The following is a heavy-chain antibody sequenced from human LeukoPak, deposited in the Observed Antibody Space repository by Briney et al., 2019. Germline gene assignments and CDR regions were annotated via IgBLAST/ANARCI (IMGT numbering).Heavy chain of an antibody. J-gene: IGHJ4*02. Sequence: ASVKVSCKASGYTFTSYGISWVRQAPGQRLEWMGWISGYNGNTNYAQKLQGRVTLTTDTSTSTTYMELRSLRSDDTAVYYCARVPNYYDSSGYWKPFDYWGQGTLVTVSS. CDR1: GYTFTSYG. V-gene: IGHV1-18*01. D-gene: IGHD3-22*01. CDR2: ISGYNGNT. CDR3: ARVPNYYDSSGYWKPFDY.